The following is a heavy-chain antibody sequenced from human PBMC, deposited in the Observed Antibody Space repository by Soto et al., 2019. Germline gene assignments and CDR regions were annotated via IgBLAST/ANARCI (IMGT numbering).Heavy chain of an antibody. J-gene: IGHJ4*02. CDR3: LPGITVPGPDY. V-gene: IGHV3-73*02. D-gene: IGHD6-19*01. Sequence: EVQLVESGGGLVQPGGSLKLSCAASGFTFSGSAMHWVRQASGKGLEWVGRIRSKANDYATAYTGSVKGRFIISRDDSKITAYLQTNSLRTEDTAVYYCLPGITVPGPDYWGQGTLVTVSS. CDR1: GFTFSGSA. CDR2: IRSKANDYAT.